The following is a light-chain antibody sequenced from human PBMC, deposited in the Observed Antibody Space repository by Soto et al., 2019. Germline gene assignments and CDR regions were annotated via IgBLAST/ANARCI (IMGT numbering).Light chain of an antibody. CDR1: PSVSSY. Sequence: EIVLTQSPATLSLSPGERATLSCRASPSVSSYLAWYQQKPGQAPRLHIYDASNMATGITARFSGSGSGTDFTLTISSLKPEDLAVYYCQQRSNWPPYTFGQGTKLEIK. CDR2: DAS. V-gene: IGKV3-11*01. J-gene: IGKJ2*01. CDR3: QQRSNWPPYT.